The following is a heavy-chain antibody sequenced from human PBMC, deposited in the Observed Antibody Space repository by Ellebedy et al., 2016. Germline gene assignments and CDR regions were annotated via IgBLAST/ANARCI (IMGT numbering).Heavy chain of an antibody. CDR2: IYYSGSA. CDR3: ARGYSYGYCFDS. CDR1: GGSISSSTYY. V-gene: IGHV4-39*01. Sequence: SETLSLTCSVSGGSISSSTYYWGWLRQPPGKGLEWIGCIYYSGSAYYNPSLKSRVTISVDTSKKQFSLRLTSVTAADTAVYYCARGYSYGYCFDSWGQGTLVTVSS. D-gene: IGHD5-18*01. J-gene: IGHJ4*02.